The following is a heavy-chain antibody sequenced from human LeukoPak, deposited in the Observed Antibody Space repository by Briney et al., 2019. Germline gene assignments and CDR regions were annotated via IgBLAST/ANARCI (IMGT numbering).Heavy chain of an antibody. V-gene: IGHV4-39*01. Sequence: PSESLSLTCTVSGDSISSSTYFWGWIRQPPGKGLEWIGYVHFTGSTFYNSSLKSRVTISADTSQNQFTLSLTSVTAADTAVYYCATLGLLRGAGFNLATHFDFWGQGTLVTVSS. CDR2: VHFTGST. D-gene: IGHD1-26*01. CDR3: ATLGLLRGAGFNLATHFDF. CDR1: GDSISSSTYF. J-gene: IGHJ4*02.